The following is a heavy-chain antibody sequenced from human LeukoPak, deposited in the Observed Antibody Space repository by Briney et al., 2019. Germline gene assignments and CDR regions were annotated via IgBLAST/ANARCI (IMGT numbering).Heavy chain of an antibody. J-gene: IGHJ4*02. CDR2: INSGSSYL. D-gene: IGHD3-3*01. Sequence: GGSLRLSCAASGFTFSSYSMNWVRQAPGKGLEWVSSINSGSSYLYYADSMKGRFTISRDNAKNSLYLQMNSLRAEDTAVYYCAREGLHYDFWSGYQYYFDYWGQGTLVTVSS. V-gene: IGHV3-21*01. CDR1: GFTFSSYS. CDR3: AREGLHYDFWSGYQYYFDY.